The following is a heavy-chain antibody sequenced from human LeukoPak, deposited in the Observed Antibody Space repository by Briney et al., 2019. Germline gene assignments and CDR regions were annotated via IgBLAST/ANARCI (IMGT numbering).Heavy chain of an antibody. CDR3: ARDRGYKEFDP. CDR2: IKQDGSEK. J-gene: IGHJ5*02. Sequence: GGSLRLSCAASGFTFSSYWMSWVRQAPGKGLEWVANIKQDGSEKYYVDSVKGRFTISRDNAKNSLHLQMNSLRAEDTAVYYCARDRGYKEFDPWGQGTLVIVSS. D-gene: IGHD5-18*01. CDR1: GFTFSSYW. V-gene: IGHV3-7*01.